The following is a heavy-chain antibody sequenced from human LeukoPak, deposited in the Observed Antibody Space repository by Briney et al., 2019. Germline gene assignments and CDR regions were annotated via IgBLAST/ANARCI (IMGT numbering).Heavy chain of an antibody. V-gene: IGHV3-33*01. CDR3: ARYSSSWYRPYYYYGMDV. D-gene: IGHD6-13*01. J-gene: IGHJ6*02. CDR1: GFTFSSYG. CDR2: IWYDGSNK. Sequence: GRSLRLSCAASGFTFSSYGMHWVRQAPGKGLEWVAVIWYDGSNKYYADSVKGRFTISRDNSKNTLYLQMNSLRAEDTAVYYCARYSSSWYRPYYYYGMDVWDQGTTVTVSS.